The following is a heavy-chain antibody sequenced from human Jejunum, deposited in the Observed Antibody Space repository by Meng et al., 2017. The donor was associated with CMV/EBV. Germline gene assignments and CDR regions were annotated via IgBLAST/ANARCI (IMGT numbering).Heavy chain of an antibody. CDR1: FSDYY. V-gene: IGHV3-11*04. CDR2: INSGGGTI. CDR3: AREARYSGDSGTSSAMDV. D-gene: IGHD2-2*01. J-gene: IGHJ6*02. Sequence: FSDYYMGWIRQAPGKGLEWVAYINSGGGTIYAESVKGRFTISRDNAKTSLYLQMNSLRAEDTAVYYCAREARYSGDSGTSSAMDVWGQGTTVTVSS.